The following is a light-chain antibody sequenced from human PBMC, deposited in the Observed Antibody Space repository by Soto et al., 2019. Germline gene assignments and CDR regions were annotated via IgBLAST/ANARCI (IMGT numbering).Light chain of an antibody. CDR2: GAS. V-gene: IGKV3-20*01. CDR1: QFVSSTY. Sequence: EVVLTQSPGTLSLSPGARATLSCRASQFVSSTYLAWYQQRPGQAPRLLIYGASSRATGIPDRFSGGGSETDFTLTISRLEYEDSEVYYCQQYGISPFTFGGGTKVDIK. J-gene: IGKJ4*01. CDR3: QQYGISPFT.